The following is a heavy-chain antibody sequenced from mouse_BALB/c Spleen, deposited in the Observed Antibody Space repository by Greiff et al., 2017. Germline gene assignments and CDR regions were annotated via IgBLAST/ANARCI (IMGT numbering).Heavy chain of an antibody. CDR2: INPSTGYT. CDR1: GYTFTSYW. J-gene: IGHJ2*01. CDR3: DRGNYFDY. D-gene: IGHD3-1*01. V-gene: IGHV1-7*01. Sequence: QVQLQQSGAELAKPGASVKMSCKASGYTFTSYWMHWVKQRPGQGLEWIGYINPSTGYTEYNQKFKDKATLTADKSSSTAYMQLSSLTSEDSAVYYCDRGNYFDYWGQGTTLTVSS.